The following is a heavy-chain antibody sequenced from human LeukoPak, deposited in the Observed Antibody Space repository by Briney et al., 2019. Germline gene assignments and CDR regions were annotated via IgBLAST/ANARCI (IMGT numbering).Heavy chain of an antibody. D-gene: IGHD2-2*01. CDR2: INPNSGGT. CDR1: GYTFIGYY. CDR3: AREGDCSSTSCWFDP. V-gene: IGHV1-2*02. J-gene: IGHJ5*02. Sequence: ASVKVSCKASGYTFIGYYMHWVRQAPGQGLEWMGWINPNSGGTNYAQKFQGRVTMTRDTSISTAYMELSRLRSDDTAVYYCAREGDCSSTSCWFDPWGQGTLVTVSS.